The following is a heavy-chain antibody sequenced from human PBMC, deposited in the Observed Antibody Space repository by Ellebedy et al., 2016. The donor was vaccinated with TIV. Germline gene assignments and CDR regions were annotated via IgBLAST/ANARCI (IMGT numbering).Heavy chain of an antibody. J-gene: IGHJ3*01. CDR3: ARVGWDLVAASDV. D-gene: IGHD1-26*01. CDR1: GITFSTHN. CDR2: IGHDGSNK. Sequence: GESLKISCTASGITFSTHNLHWVRHAPGKGLEWVAVIGHDGSNKYYAASLEGRFTISRYNSKNKLYLQMKSLRPDDTAVYYCARVGWDLVAASDVWGHGTMVTVSS. V-gene: IGHV3-33*01.